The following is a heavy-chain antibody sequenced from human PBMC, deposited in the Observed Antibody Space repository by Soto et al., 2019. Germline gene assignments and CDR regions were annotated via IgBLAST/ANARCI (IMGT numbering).Heavy chain of an antibody. J-gene: IGHJ6*02. CDR2: ISYDGSNK. Sequence: GRSLRLSCAAPGFTFSNYVTHWVRQAPGKGLEWVAVISYDGSNKYYADSVRGRFTISRDNSKNTLFLQMNSLRPEDTAVYYCAKDQYQLIRRCYGLDVWGQGPTVTGS. CDR3: AKDQYQLIRRCYGLDV. D-gene: IGHD2-2*01. V-gene: IGHV3-30*18. CDR1: GFTFSNYV.